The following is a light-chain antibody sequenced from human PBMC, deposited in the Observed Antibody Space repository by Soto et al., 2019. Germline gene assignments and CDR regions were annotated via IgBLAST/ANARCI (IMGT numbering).Light chain of an antibody. J-gene: IGKJ2*01. CDR1: QSISSY. V-gene: IGKV1-39*01. CDR2: AAS. CDR3: QQSYSTPYT. Sequence: DIQMTQSPSSLSASVGDRVTITCRASQSISSYLNWYQQKPGKAPKLLIYAASSLQSGVPSRFSGSGSGIYFTLTISSLQPEDFATYYCQQSYSTPYTFGQGTKLEIK.